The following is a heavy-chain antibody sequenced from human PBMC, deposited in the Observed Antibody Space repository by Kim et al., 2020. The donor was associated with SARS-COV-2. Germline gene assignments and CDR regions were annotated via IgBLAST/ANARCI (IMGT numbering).Heavy chain of an antibody. V-gene: IGHV3-33*01. CDR3: ARDLGTTNYYFDY. Sequence: GGSLRLSCAASGFTFSDCGLHWVRQAPGKGLEWVALIWYDGSKKYYADSVKGRFSISRDDSKNTVFLQMNTLRADDTALYYCARDLGTTNYYFDYWGQGT. CDR2: IWYDGSKK. J-gene: IGHJ4*02. CDR1: GFTFSDCG.